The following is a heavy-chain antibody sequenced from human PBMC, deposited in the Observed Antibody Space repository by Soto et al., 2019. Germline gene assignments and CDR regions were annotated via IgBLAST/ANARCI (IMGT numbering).Heavy chain of an antibody. J-gene: IGHJ6*02. V-gene: IGHV3-23*01. CDR3: AKPTVTTTWGYGMDV. Sequence: PGGSLILSCAASGFTFSSYAMSWVRQAPGKGLEWVSAISGSGGSTYYADSVKGRFTISRDNSKNTLYLQMNSLRAEDTAVYYRAKPTVTTTWGYGMDVWGQGTTVTVSS. CDR1: GFTFSSYA. CDR2: ISGSGGST. D-gene: IGHD4-17*01.